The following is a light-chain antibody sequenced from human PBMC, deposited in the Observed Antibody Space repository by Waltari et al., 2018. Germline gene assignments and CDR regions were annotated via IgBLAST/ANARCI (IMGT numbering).Light chain of an antibody. J-gene: IGLJ2*01. CDR1: SSNIGSKS. CDR3: ATWDDSLNGL. V-gene: IGLV1-44*01. CDR2: STN. Sequence: QSVLTQPPSASGTPGQRVTIPCSGSSSNIGSKSVNWYQQVSGAAPKLLIYSTNKRPSGVPDRFSGSKSGTSASLAISGLQSEDEAYYYCATWDDSLNGLFGGGTKLTVL.